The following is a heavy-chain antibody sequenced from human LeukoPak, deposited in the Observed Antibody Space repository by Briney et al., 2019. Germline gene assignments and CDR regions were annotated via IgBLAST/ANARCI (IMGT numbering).Heavy chain of an antibody. V-gene: IGHV3-53*01. Sequence: GGSLRLSCAADGFTVSSNYMTWVRQAPGKGLECVSVIYSGGSTYYTDSVKGRFTISRDNSKNTLYLQMNSLRAEDTAVYYCARDSGYDSSGYFNYWGQGTLVTVSS. J-gene: IGHJ4*02. CDR1: GFTVSSNY. D-gene: IGHD3-22*01. CDR3: ARDSGYDSSGYFNY. CDR2: IYSGGST.